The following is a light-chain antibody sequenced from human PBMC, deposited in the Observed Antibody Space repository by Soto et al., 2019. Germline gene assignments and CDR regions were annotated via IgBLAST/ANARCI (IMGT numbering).Light chain of an antibody. J-gene: IGKJ2*01. CDR1: QSVSSSY. V-gene: IGKV3-20*01. CDR2: GAS. Sequence: EIVLTQSPGTLSLSPGERATLSCRASQSVSSSYLAWYQQKPGQAPRLLIYGASSRATGIPDRFSGSGSGTDCTLTIIRLEPEDFAVYHCQQYGISPHTFGQGTKLEIK. CDR3: QQYGISPHT.